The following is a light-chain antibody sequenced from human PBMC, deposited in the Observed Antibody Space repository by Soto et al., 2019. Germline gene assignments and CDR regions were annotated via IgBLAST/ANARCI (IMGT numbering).Light chain of an antibody. CDR1: QSISSY. V-gene: IGKV1-39*01. Sequence: DIQMTQSPSSLSASVGDRVTITCRASQSISSYLNWYQQKPGKAPKLLIYAASSLQSGVPSRFSVSRSGTDFTLTISSLHPEDFATYYCQQSYSTPPLTFGGGTKVEIK. CDR2: AAS. J-gene: IGKJ4*01. CDR3: QQSYSTPPLT.